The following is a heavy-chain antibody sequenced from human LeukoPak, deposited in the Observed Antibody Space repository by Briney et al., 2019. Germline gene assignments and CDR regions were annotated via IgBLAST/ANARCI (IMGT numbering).Heavy chain of an antibody. J-gene: IGHJ4*02. CDR1: GFTFSSYG. V-gene: IGHV3-30*18. CDR2: ISYDGSNK. D-gene: IGHD3-9*01. Sequence: GRSLRLSCAASGFTFSSYGMHWVRQAPGKGLEWVAVISYDGSNKYYADSVKGRFTISRDNSKNTLYLQMNSLRAEDTAVYYCAKGRTYYDILTLTSDSWGEGTLVTVSS. CDR3: AKGRTYYDILTLTSDS.